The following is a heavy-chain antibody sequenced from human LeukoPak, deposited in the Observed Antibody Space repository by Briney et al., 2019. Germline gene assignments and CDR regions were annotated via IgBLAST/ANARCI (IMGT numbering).Heavy chain of an antibody. CDR3: ARSTLGYCTNGVCYNPGNYYYYMDV. CDR1: GGSISSGSYY. V-gene: IGHV4-61*02. CDR2: INISGST. J-gene: IGHJ6*03. Sequence: SETLSLTCTVSGGSISSGSYYWSWIRQPAGKGLEWIGRINISGSTNYNPSLKSRVTMSVDTSKNQFSLKLSSVTAADTAVYYCARSTLGYCTNGVCYNPGNYYYYMDVWGKGTTVTVSS. D-gene: IGHD2-8*01.